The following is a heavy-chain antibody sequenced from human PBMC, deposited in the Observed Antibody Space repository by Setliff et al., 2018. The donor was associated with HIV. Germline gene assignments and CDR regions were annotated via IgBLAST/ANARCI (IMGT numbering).Heavy chain of an antibody. J-gene: IGHJ3*02. V-gene: IGHV3-30-3*01. CDR3: AREEGTKGAFDI. CDR1: RFTFSDYP. Sequence: LRLSCAASRFTFSDYPMHWVRQAPGKGLEWVASISYDGTDKYYTDSMKGRFTISRDNSKNTLYLQMDDLRAEDTAVYYCAREEGTKGAFDIWGQGTKVTVSS. CDR2: ISYDGTDK. D-gene: IGHD1-1*01.